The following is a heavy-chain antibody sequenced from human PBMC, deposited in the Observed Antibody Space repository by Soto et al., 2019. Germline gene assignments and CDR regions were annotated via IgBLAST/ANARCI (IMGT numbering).Heavy chain of an antibody. Sequence: SETLSLTCTVSGASMSDYYGTWIRQPPGRGLEXXGXXHXXXXXNXXSSLKGRATISVDTYNNQFSLILTSVTAADTAVYYCVRSGHTFEKVIWGQGTLVTVPQ. J-gene: IGHJ4*02. CDR3: VRSGHTFEKVI. CDR1: GASMSDYY. D-gene: IGHD3-10*01. CDR2: XHXXXXX. V-gene: IGHV4-59*01.